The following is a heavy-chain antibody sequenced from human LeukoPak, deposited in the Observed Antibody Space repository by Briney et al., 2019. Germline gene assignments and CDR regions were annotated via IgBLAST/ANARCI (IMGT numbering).Heavy chain of an antibody. J-gene: IGHJ6*04. D-gene: IGHD3-16*01. Sequence: GESLRLSCAASGFTFSSYWMHWVRQAPGKRLVWVSRINSDGSSTSYADSVKGRFTISRDNAKNTLYLQMNSLRAEDTAVYYCARELISPLDYYGMDVWGKGTTVTVSS. CDR2: INSDGSST. V-gene: IGHV3-74*01. CDR3: ARELISPLDYYGMDV. CDR1: GFTFSSYW.